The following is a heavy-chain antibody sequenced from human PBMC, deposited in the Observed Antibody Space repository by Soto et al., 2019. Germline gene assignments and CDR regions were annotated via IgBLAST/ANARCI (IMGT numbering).Heavy chain of an antibody. D-gene: IGHD1-26*01. V-gene: IGHV3-30*19. Sequence: GGSLRLSCVSSGFIFSSYGMHWVRQAPGKGLEWVAVIWYDGSNKYYADSVKGRFTISRDNSKNTLYVQMNSLRAEDTALYYCARSPQPTRGIHWYFDLWGRGILVTVSS. CDR2: IWYDGSNK. CDR1: GFIFSSYG. CDR3: ARSPQPTRGIHWYFDL. J-gene: IGHJ2*01.